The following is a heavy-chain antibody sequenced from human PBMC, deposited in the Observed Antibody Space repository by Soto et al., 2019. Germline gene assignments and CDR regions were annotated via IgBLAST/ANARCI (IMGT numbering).Heavy chain of an antibody. V-gene: IGHV4-34*01. Sequence: SETLSLTCAVYGGSFSGYYLSWIRQPPGKGLEWIGEINHSGSTNYNPSLKSRVTISVDTSKNQFSLKLSSVTAADTAVYYCARGRRVTYKAYYFDYWGQGTLVTVPQ. CDR2: INHSGST. J-gene: IGHJ4*02. CDR1: GGSFSGYY. CDR3: ARGRRVTYKAYYFDY. D-gene: IGHD2-21*02.